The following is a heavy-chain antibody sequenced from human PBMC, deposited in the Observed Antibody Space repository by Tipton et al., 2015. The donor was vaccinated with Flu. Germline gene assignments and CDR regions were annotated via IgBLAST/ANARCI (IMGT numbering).Heavy chain of an antibody. J-gene: IGHJ4*02. CDR1: GFTFSDYG. CDR2: IRSDGSNK. CDR3: AKGLWEFCTGGSCAIFDY. Sequence: SLRLSCAASGFTFSDYGIHWVRQAPGKGLEWVAFIRSDGSNKYYADSVKGRFTISRDNSKNTLYLQMSSLRADDTAVYYCAKGLWEFCTGGSCAIFDYWGQGTLVTVSS. V-gene: IGHV3-30*02. D-gene: IGHD2-15*01.